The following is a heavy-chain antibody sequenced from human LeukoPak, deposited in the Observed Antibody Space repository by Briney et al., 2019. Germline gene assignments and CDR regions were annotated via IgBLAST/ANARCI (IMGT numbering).Heavy chain of an antibody. CDR2: IYTSGST. J-gene: IGHJ4*02. CDR3: ARGAVTVVAATL. Sequence: GGSLRLSCVASGFTVSSNYMSWVRQAPGKGLEWVSVIYTSGSTHYADSVKGRFTISRDNSKNTLFLQMNSLRVKDTAVYYCARGAVTVVAATLWGQGTLVTVSS. V-gene: IGHV3-53*01. CDR1: GFTVSSNY. D-gene: IGHD2-15*01.